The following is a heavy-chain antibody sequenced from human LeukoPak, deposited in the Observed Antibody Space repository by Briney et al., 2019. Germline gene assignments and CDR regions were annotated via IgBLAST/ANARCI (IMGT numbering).Heavy chain of an antibody. J-gene: IGHJ4*02. CDR2: MNPNSGNT. V-gene: IGHV1-8*01. Sequence: ASVKVSCKASGYTFTSYDINWERQATGQGLEWMGWMNPNSGNTGYAQKFQGRVTMTRNTPISTAYMELSSLRSEDTAVYYCATLKDGYNKGSFDYWGQGTLVTVSS. D-gene: IGHD5-12*01. CDR1: GYTFTSYD. CDR3: ATLKDGYNKGSFDY.